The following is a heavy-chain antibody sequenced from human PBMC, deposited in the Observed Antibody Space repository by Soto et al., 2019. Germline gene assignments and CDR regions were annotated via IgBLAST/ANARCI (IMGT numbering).Heavy chain of an antibody. D-gene: IGHD3-3*01. CDR2: RSGSGGGT. CDR3: ARLRSRYFTGFDF. CDR1: GFTFSNYA. Sequence: EVQLLESGGDLVQPGGSLRLSCAASGFTFSNYAMSWVRQAPGKGLEWVSGRSGSGGGTYYADSVKGRFTISRDNSKNTLYLQMNSLRAEDTAFYYCARLRSRYFTGFDFWGLGTLVTGSS. V-gene: IGHV3-23*01. J-gene: IGHJ4*02.